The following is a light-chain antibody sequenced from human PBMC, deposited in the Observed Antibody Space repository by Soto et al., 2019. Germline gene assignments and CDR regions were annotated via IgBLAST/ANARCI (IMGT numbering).Light chain of an antibody. V-gene: IGLV2-8*01. CDR2: EVN. J-gene: IGLJ2*01. CDR1: SSDVGGYKY. CDR3: SSYAGSILV. Sequence: QSTLTQPPSASGSPGQSVTISCTGTSSDVGGYKYVSWYQQHPGKAPKLMIHEVNKRPSGVPDRFSGSKSGNTASLTVSGLQAEDEADYYCSSYAGSILVFGGGTKLTVL.